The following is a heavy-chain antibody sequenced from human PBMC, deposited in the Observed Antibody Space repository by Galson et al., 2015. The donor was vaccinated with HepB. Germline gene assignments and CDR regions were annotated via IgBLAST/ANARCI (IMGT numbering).Heavy chain of an antibody. CDR1: GFTFSSYA. D-gene: IGHD3-22*01. CDR3: AKAMTEYCYDTSGFGDFAY. J-gene: IGHJ4*02. Sequence: SLRLSCAASGFTFSSYAMSWVRQAPGKGLEWVSAISGSGGSTYYADSVKGRFTISRDHSKNTLYLQMNSLRAEDTAVYYCAKAMTEYCYDTSGFGDFAYWGQGALVTVSS. V-gene: IGHV3-23*01. CDR2: ISGSGGST.